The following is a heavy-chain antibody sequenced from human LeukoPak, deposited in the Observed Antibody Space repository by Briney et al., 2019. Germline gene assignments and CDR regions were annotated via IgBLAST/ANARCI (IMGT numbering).Heavy chain of an antibody. CDR3: AKDKIAAAGPEFDY. V-gene: IGHV3-43*02. CDR2: ISGDGGST. D-gene: IGHD6-13*01. J-gene: IGHJ4*02. CDR1: GFTFDDYA. Sequence: PGGSLRLSCAASGFTFDDYAMHWVRQAPGKGLEWVSLISGDGGSTYYADSVKGRFTISRDNSKNSLYLQMNSLRTEDTALYYCAKDKIAAAGPEFDYWGQGTLVTVSS.